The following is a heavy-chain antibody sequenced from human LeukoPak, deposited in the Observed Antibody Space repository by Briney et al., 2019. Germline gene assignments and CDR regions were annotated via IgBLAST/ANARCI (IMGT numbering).Heavy chain of an antibody. CDR3: ARSYGFLEWAFDY. CDR2: INHSGST. V-gene: IGHV4-34*01. J-gene: IGHJ4*02. Sequence: SETLSLTCAVYGGSFSGYYWSWIRQPPGKGLEWIGEINHSGSTNYNPSLKSRVTISVDTSKNQFSLKLSSVTAADTAVYYCARSYGFLEWAFDYWGQGTLVTVSS. CDR1: GGSFSGYY. D-gene: IGHD3-3*01.